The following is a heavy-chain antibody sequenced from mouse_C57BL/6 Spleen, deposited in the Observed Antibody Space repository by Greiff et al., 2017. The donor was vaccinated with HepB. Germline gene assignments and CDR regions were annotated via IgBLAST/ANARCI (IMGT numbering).Heavy chain of an antibody. Sequence: VQLVESGAELARPGASVKLSCKASGYTFTSYGISWVKQRTGQGLEWIGEIYPRSGNTYYNEKFKGKATLTADKSSSTAYMELRSLTSEDSAVYFCAKGGNYGEWFAYWGQGTLVTVSA. CDR1: GYTFTSYG. J-gene: IGHJ3*01. D-gene: IGHD2-1*01. V-gene: IGHV1-81*01. CDR3: AKGGNYGEWFAY. CDR2: IYPRSGNT.